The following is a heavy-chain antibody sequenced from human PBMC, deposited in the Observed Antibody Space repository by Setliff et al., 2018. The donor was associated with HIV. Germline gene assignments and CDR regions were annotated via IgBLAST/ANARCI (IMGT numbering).Heavy chain of an antibody. Sequence: PSETLSLTCTVSGGSISSYYWSWIRQPPGKGLEWIGYIYYSGSTTYNPSLKSRVTISVDTSKNQFSLKLSSVTAADTAVYYCARHWYSSSWYHVFDIWGQGTMVTVSS. CDR2: IYYSGST. CDR3: ARHWYSSSWYHVFDI. V-gene: IGHV4-59*08. CDR1: GGSISSYY. J-gene: IGHJ3*02. D-gene: IGHD6-13*01.